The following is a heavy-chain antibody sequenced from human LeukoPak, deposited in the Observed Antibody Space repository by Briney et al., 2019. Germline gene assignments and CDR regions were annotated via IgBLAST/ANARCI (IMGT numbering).Heavy chain of an antibody. CDR2: INPNSGGT. CDR1: GYTFTGYY. CDR3: ARAGPIAARPVDFNWFDP. J-gene: IGHJ5*02. D-gene: IGHD6-6*01. Sequence: GASVKVSCKASGYTFTGYYMHWVRQAPGQGLEWMGRINPNSGGTNYAQKFQGWVTMTRDTSISTAYMELSRLRSDDTAVYYCARAGPIAARPVDFNWFDPWGQGTLVTVSS. V-gene: IGHV1-2*04.